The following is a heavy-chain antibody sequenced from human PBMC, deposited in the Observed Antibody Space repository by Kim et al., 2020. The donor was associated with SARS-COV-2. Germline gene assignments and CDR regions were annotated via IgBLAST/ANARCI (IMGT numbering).Heavy chain of an antibody. J-gene: IGHJ6*02. CDR3: ASTMYSGSYYYGMDV. CDR1: GGSISSYY. Sequence: SETLSLTCTVSGGSISSYYWSWIRQPPGKGLEWIGYIYYSGSTNYNPSLKSRVTISVDTSKNQFSLKLSSVTAADTAVYYCASTMYSGSYYYGMDVWGQGTTVTVSS. CDR2: IYYSGST. D-gene: IGHD1-26*01. V-gene: IGHV4-59*01.